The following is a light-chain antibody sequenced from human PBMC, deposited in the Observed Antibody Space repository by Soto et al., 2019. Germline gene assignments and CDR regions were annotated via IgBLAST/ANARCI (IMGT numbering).Light chain of an antibody. CDR1: QSIRSN. CDR2: RTS. J-gene: IGKJ4*01. V-gene: IGKV3-15*01. Sequence: EILMTQSPATLSVSPGERATLACRASQSIRSNLAWYQQKPGQAPRLLMFRTSSRATGFPARFSSSGAGPECNRPISSLQPEDVETDYCPQVNVYTSTFGGGTKVDIK. CDR3: PQVNVYTST.